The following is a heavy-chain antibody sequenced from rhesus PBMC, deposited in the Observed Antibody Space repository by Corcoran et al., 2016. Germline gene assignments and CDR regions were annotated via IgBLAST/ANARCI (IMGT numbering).Heavy chain of an antibody. CDR3: AGNYYYDSARTDY. CDR1: GGSFSSYW. D-gene: IGHD3-28*01. CDR2: INGNSGST. V-gene: IGHV4-80*01. Sequence: QVQLQESGPGLVKPSETLSLTCAVSGGSFSSYWWSWIRQPPGKGLEWIGEINGNSGSTNYNPSLKGPVTISKDASKNQFSLKLSSVTAADTAVYYCAGNYYYDSARTDYWGQGVLVTVSS. J-gene: IGHJ4*01.